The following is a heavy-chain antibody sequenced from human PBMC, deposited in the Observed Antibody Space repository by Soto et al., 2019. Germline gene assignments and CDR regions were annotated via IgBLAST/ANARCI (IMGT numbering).Heavy chain of an antibody. CDR3: AFFLYSSSARYFDY. CDR2: ISSSSSYI. V-gene: IGHV3-21*01. J-gene: IGHJ4*02. CDR1: GFTFSSYS. D-gene: IGHD6-6*01. Sequence: GGSLRLSCAASGFTFSSYSMNWVRQAPGKGLEWVSSISSSSSYIYYADSVKGRLTISRDNAKNSLYLQMNSLRAEDTAVYYCAFFLYSSSARYFDYWGQGTLGTVSS.